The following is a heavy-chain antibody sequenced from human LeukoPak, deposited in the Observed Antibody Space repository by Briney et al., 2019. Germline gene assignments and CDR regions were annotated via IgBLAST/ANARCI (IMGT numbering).Heavy chain of an antibody. Sequence: SETLSLTCTVSGGSISSYYWSWIRQPPGKGLEWIGEINHSGSTNYNPSLKSRVTISVDTSKNQFSLKLSSVTAADTAVYYCARGSVTYDYVWGSYRYDRYYFDYWGQGTLVTVSS. CDR1: GGSISSYY. J-gene: IGHJ4*02. CDR3: ARGSVTYDYVWGSYRYDRYYFDY. CDR2: INHSGST. D-gene: IGHD3-16*02. V-gene: IGHV4-34*01.